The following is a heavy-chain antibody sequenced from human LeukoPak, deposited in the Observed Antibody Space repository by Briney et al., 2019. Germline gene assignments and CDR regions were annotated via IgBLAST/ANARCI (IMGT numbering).Heavy chain of an antibody. Sequence: PGGSLRLSCAASGFTVSSDYMSWVRQAPGKGLEWVSVIYSGDTTYYADSVKGRFTISRDNSKNTLYLQMNSLRAEDTAVYYCARVFRRLGELSLGFDYWGQGTLVTVSS. V-gene: IGHV3-53*01. CDR2: IYSGDTT. CDR3: ARVFRRLGELSLGFDY. D-gene: IGHD3-16*02. J-gene: IGHJ4*02. CDR1: GFTVSSDY.